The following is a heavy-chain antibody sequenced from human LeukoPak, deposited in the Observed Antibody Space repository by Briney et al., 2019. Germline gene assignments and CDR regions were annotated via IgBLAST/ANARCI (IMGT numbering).Heavy chain of an antibody. J-gene: IGHJ6*03. V-gene: IGHV1-69*05. CDR2: IIPIFGTA. Sequence: ASVKVSCKASGGTFSSYAISWVRQAPGQGLEWMGGIIPIFGTATYAQKFQGRVTITTDESTSTAYMELSSLRSEDTAVYYCARPFGVVIGPDYYYMDVWGKGTTVTVSS. CDR1: GGTFSSYA. CDR3: ARPFGVVIGPDYYYMDV. D-gene: IGHD3-3*01.